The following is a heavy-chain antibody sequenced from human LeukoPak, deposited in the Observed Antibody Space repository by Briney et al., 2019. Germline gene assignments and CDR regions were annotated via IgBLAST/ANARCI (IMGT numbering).Heavy chain of an antibody. CDR1: GFTFSNFW. Sequence: GGSLRLSCAASGFTFSNFWMNWVRQAPGKGLEWVANIKQDGSVKHYVDSVKGRFTISRDNAKNSLYLQMNSLRAEDTAVYYCARRYFDSWGQGTLVTVSS. J-gene: IGHJ4*02. CDR3: ARRYFDS. CDR2: IKQDGSVK. V-gene: IGHV3-7*03.